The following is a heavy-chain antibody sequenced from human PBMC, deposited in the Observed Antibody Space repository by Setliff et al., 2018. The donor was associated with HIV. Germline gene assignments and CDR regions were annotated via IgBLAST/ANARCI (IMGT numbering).Heavy chain of an antibody. V-gene: IGHV4-34*01. CDR1: GGSFTDYY. J-gene: IGHJ4*02. Sequence: LSLTCAVSGGSFTDYYWSWIRQTPGKGLEWIAEINHSGNTNYNPSPKSRVTISVVTSKSHFSLKMTSVTAADTAIYYCARGALSLTMTKLLSFFDSWGQGTLVTVSS. CDR3: ARGALSLTMTKLLSFFDS. D-gene: IGHD3-22*01. CDR2: INHSGNT.